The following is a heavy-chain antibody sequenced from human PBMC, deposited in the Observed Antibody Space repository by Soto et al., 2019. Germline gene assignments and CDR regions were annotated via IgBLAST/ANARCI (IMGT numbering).Heavy chain of an antibody. CDR1: GFTFSSYG. CDR2: ISYDGSKK. V-gene: IGHV3-30*18. D-gene: IGHD2-2*01. Sequence: QVQLVESGGGVVQPGRSLRLSCAASGFTFSSYGMHWVRQAPGKGLEWVAVISYDGSKKYYADSVKGRFTISRDNSKNTLYLQMNSLRAEDTAVYYCANAALGYCSSTSCYVLDPWGQGTLVTVSS. J-gene: IGHJ5*02. CDR3: ANAALGYCSSTSCYVLDP.